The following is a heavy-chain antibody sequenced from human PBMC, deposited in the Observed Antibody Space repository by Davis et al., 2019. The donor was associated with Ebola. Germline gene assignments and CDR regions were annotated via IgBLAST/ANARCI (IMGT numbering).Heavy chain of an antibody. V-gene: IGHV3-11*01. CDR2: ISSSGSTI. Sequence: PGGSLRLSCAASGFTFSDYYMSWIRQAPGKGLEWVSYISSSGSTIYYADSVKGRFTISRDNAKNSLYLQMNSLRAEDTAVYYCARLPSSWYYYGMDVWGQGTTVTVSS. CDR3: ARLPSSWYYYGMDV. J-gene: IGHJ6*02. D-gene: IGHD6-13*01. CDR1: GFTFSDYY.